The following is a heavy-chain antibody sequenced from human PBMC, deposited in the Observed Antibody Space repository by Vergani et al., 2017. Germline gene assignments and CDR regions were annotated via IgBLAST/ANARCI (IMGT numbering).Heavy chain of an antibody. CDR1: GFTFGDYA. Sequence: EVQLVESGGGLVQPGRSLRLSCTASGFTFGDYAMSWFRQAPGKGLEWVGFIRSKAYGGTTEYAASVKGRFTISRDDSKSIAYLQMNSLKTEDTAVYYCARANSSGWYFDYWGQGTLVTVSS. V-gene: IGHV3-49*03. CDR3: ARANSSGWYFDY. D-gene: IGHD6-19*01. CDR2: IRSKAYGGTT. J-gene: IGHJ4*02.